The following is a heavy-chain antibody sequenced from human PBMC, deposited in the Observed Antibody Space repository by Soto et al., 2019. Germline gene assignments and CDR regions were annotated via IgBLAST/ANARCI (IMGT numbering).Heavy chain of an antibody. V-gene: IGHV3-74*01. CDR1: GFTFSSYA. CDR3: ARVSFLRYFDWLPIDY. Sequence: PGGSLRLSCAASGFTFSSYAMSWVRQAPGKGLVWVSRINSDGSSTSYADSVKGRFTVSRDNAKNTLYLQMNSLRAEDTAVYYCARVSFLRYFDWLPIDYWGQGTLVTVSS. CDR2: INSDGSST. J-gene: IGHJ4*02. D-gene: IGHD3-9*01.